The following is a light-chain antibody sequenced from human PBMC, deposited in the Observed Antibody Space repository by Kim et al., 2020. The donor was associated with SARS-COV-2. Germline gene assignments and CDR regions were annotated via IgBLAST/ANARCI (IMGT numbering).Light chain of an antibody. CDR3: QSYDSSLIV. Sequence: PGQRVTISCTGSSSNIGAGYDVHWYQQLPGTAPKRLIYGNSNRPSGVPDRFSGSKSGTSASLAITGLQAEDEADYYCQSYDSSLIVFGGGTQLTVL. J-gene: IGLJ2*01. V-gene: IGLV1-40*01. CDR2: GNS. CDR1: SSNIGAGYD.